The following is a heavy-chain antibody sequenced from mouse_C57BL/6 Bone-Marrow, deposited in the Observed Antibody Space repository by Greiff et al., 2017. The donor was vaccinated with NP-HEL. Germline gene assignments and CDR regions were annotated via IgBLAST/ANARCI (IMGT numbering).Heavy chain of an antibody. D-gene: IGHD1-1*01. Sequence: VQLQQSGAELVKPGASVKLSCKASGYTFTSYWMHWVRQRPGQGLEWIGMIHPNSGSTNYNEKFKSKATLTVDKSSSTAYMQLSSLTSEDSAVYYCARDDTTVVGPDYFDYWGQGTTLTVSS. V-gene: IGHV1-64*01. CDR3: ARDDTTVVGPDYFDY. CDR1: GYTFTSYW. J-gene: IGHJ2*01. CDR2: IHPNSGST.